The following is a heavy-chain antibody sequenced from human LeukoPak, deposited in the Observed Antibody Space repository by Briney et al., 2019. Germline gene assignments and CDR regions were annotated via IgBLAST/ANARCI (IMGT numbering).Heavy chain of an antibody. CDR2: IKEDGSEK. CDR3: ARGGGRHVEY. CDR1: GFTFSSYW. J-gene: IGHJ4*02. D-gene: IGHD2/OR15-2a*01. Sequence: PGGSLRLSCAASGFTFSSYWMSWGRQAPGKGLEWVANIKEDGSEKNYVDSVKGRFTISRDNAKNSLYLQMNSLRAEDTAVYYCARGGGRHVEYWGQGNLVTVSS. V-gene: IGHV3-7*05.